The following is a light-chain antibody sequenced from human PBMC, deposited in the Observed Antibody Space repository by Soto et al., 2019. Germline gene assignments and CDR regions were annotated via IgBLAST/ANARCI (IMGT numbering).Light chain of an antibody. CDR3: QQYNNWPPLT. V-gene: IGKV3-15*01. CDR2: CAS. Sequence: IVLTQSPGTLSFSPREGATVXXRASQSVSIRFLAWYQHKPGQAPRLXXYCASTRATGVPARFSGSGSGREFTLTIDSLQSEDFAVYYCQQYNNWPPLTFGQGTKVDI. J-gene: IGKJ1*01. CDR1: QSVSIRF.